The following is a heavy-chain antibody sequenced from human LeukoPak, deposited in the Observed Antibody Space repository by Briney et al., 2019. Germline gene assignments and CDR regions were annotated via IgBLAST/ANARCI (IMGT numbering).Heavy chain of an antibody. J-gene: IGHJ1*01. CDR3: ARVSLPKGEYFQH. CDR2: ISYDGSNK. Sequence: GGSLRLSCAASGFTFSSYGMHWVRQAPGKGLEWVAVISYDGSNKYYADSVKGRFTISRDNSKNTLYLQMNSLRAEDTAVYYCARVSLPKGEYFQHWGQGTLVTVSS. V-gene: IGHV3-30*03. CDR1: GFTFSSYG.